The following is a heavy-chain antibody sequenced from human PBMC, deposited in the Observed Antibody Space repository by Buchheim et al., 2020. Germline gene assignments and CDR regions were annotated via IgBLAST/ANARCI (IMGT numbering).Heavy chain of an antibody. CDR1: GFSFSSFA. CDR3: AKDHSSGWSPFDY. V-gene: IGHV3-23*01. D-gene: IGHD6-19*01. Sequence: EVQLLESGGGLVQPGGSLRLSCAASGFSFSSFAISWVRQAPGKGLEWVSAISGRADSTYYADSVKGRFTISRDNSKNTLYLQMNSLRAEDTAVYYCAKDHSSGWSPFDYWGQGTL. J-gene: IGHJ4*02. CDR2: ISGRADST.